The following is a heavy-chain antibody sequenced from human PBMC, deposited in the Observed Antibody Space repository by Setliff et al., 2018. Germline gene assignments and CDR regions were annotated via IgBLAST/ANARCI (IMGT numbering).Heavy chain of an antibody. D-gene: IGHD6-19*01. V-gene: IGHV3-20*04. CDR1: GFNLDDYG. Sequence: GGSLRLSCAASGFNLDDYGMSWVRQAPGKGLEWVSGITWNGGKTGYADSVKGRLTISRDSAKSSLYLQMNSLRAEDTALYYCARANFLASGWSHGMDVWGQGTAVTVSS. J-gene: IGHJ6*02. CDR2: ITWNGGKT. CDR3: ARANFLASGWSHGMDV.